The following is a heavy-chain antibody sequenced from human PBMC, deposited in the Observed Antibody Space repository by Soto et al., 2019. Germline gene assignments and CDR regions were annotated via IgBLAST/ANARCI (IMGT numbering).Heavy chain of an antibody. CDR2: IYPGDSDT. D-gene: IGHD2-15*01. Sequence: GESLKISCKGSGYSFTSYWIGWVRQMPGKGLEWMGIIYPGDSDTRYSPSFQGQVTISADKSIGTAYLQWSSLKASDTAMYYCARIGYCSGGSCPYFDYWGQGTLVTVSS. CDR3: ARIGYCSGGSCPYFDY. V-gene: IGHV5-51*01. J-gene: IGHJ4*02. CDR1: GYSFTSYW.